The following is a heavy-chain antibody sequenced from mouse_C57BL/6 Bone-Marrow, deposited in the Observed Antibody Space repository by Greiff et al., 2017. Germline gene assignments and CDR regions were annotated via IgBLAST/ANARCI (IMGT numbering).Heavy chain of an antibody. CDR3: ARSWSGY. Sequence: VKLMESGAELARPGASVKLSCKASGYTFTSYGISWVKQRTGQGLEWIGEIYPRSGNTYYNEKFKGKATLTADKSSSTAYMELRSLTSEDSAVYYCARSWSGYWCQGTALTVSA. CDR2: IYPRSGNT. CDR1: GYTFTSYG. J-gene: IGHJ2*01. D-gene: IGHD3-1*01. V-gene: IGHV1-81*01.